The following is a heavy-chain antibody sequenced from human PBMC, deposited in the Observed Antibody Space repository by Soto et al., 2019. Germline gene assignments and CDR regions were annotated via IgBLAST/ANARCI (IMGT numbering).Heavy chain of an antibody. J-gene: IGHJ4*01. CDR1: GGSFGSYS. D-gene: IGHD3-9*01. V-gene: IGHV1-69*13. Sequence: GAPVEVSCGASGGSFGSYSIRWVRQAPGQGLEWMGGIIPIFGTANYAQKFQGRVTITADESTSTAYMELSSLRSEDTAVYYCERAGRYLASLCFHYWGHGTLVTVS. CDR3: ERAGRYLASLCFHY. CDR2: IIPIFGTA.